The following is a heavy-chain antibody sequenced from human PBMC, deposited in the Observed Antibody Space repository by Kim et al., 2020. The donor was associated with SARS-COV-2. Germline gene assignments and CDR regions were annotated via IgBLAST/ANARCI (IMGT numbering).Heavy chain of an antibody. CDR1: GGSISSSSYY. Sequence: SETLSLTCTVSGGSISSSSYYWGWIRQPPGKGLEWIGSIYYSGSTYYNPSLKSRVTISVDTSKNQFSLKLSSVTAADTAVYYCARQRKQWLVQDAFDIWGQGTLATLPS. D-gene: IGHD6-19*01. CDR2: IYYSGST. J-gene: IGHJ3*02. CDR3: ARQRKQWLVQDAFDI. V-gene: IGHV4-39*01.